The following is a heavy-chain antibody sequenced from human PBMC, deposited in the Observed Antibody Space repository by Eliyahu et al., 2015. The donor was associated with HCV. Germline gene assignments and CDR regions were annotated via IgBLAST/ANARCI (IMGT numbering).Heavy chain of an antibody. CDR2: IYSGGST. D-gene: IGHD5-18*01. V-gene: IGHV3-66*01. J-gene: IGHJ3*02. Sequence: EVQLVESGGGLVQPGGSLXLSXAXSGFTVSSXYMXWVRQAPGKGLEWVSVIYSGGSTYYADSVKGRFTISRDNSKNTLYLQMNSLRAEDTAVYYCASYGGYKDAFDIWGQGTMVTVSS. CDR1: GFTVSSXY. CDR3: ASYGGYKDAFDI.